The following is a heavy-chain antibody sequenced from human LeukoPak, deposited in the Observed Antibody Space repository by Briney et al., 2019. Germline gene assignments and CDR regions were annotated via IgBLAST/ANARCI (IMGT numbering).Heavy chain of an antibody. Sequence: ASVKVSCKASGGTFSSYTISWVRQAPGQGLEWMGRIIPILGIANYAQKFQGRVTITADKSTSTAYMELSSLRSEDTAVYYCARSAVVVPAAWAWGQGTLVTVSP. CDR3: ARSAVVVPAAWA. CDR1: GGTFSSYT. V-gene: IGHV1-69*02. CDR2: IIPILGIA. J-gene: IGHJ4*02. D-gene: IGHD2-2*01.